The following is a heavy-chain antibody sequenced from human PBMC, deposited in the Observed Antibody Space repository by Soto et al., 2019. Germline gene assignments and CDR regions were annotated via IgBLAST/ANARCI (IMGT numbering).Heavy chain of an antibody. Sequence: EVPLVESGGGLVQPGGSLRLSCAASGFTFSSYSMNWVRQAPGKGLEWVSYISSSSSTIYYADSVKGRFTISRDNAKNSLYLQMNSLRAEDTAVYYCARDLRSSGWYYFDYWGQGTLVTVSS. CDR1: GFTFSSYS. V-gene: IGHV3-48*01. CDR3: ARDLRSSGWYYFDY. CDR2: ISSSSSTI. J-gene: IGHJ4*02. D-gene: IGHD6-19*01.